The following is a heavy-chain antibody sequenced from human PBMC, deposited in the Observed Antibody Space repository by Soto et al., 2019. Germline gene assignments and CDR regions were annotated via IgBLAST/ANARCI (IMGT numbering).Heavy chain of an antibody. CDR1: GGSISSYY. V-gene: IGHV4-59*01. CDR2: IYYSGST. CDR3: ARALILTGYYIHDAFDI. J-gene: IGHJ3*02. Sequence: SETLSLTCTFSGGSISSYYWTWIRQPPGKRLEWLGYIYYSGSTNYDPSLKSRVTISVDTSKNQFSLKLSSVTAADTAVYYCARALILTGYYIHDAFDIWGQGTMVTVS. D-gene: IGHD3-9*01.